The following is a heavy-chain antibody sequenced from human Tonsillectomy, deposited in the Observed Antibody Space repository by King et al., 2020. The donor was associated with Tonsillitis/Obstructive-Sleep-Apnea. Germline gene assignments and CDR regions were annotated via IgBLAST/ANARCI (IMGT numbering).Heavy chain of an antibody. J-gene: IGHJ4*02. V-gene: IGHV3-30*18. CDR1: GFTFSSYG. Sequence: VQLVQSGGGVVQPGRSLRLSCAASGFTFSSYGMHWVRQAPGKGLEWGAVISYDGSNKYYADSVKGRFTISRDNSKNTLYLQMNSLRAEDTAVYYCAKVDYWGQGTLVTVSS. CDR3: AKVDY. CDR2: ISYDGSNK.